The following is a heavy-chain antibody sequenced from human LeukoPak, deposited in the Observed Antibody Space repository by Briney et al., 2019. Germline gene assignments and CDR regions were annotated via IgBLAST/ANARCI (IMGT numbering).Heavy chain of an antibody. CDR1: GGSMFNYY. D-gene: IGHD1-14*01. CDR2: IYVNGIT. Sequence: SETLSLTCTVSGGSMFNYYWNWIRQPPGKGLEWIGYIYVNGITNYSPSLRSRGTISIATSKNQFSLRLTSVTAADTAVYYCARVYSRHFDYWGQGTLVTVSS. V-gene: IGHV4-59*01. J-gene: IGHJ4*02. CDR3: ARVYSRHFDY.